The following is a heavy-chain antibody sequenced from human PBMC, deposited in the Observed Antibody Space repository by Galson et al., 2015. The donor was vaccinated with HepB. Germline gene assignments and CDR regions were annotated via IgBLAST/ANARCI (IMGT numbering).Heavy chain of an antibody. Sequence: QSGAEVKKPGESLRISCKGSGYSFTSYWISWVRQMPGKGLEWMGRIDPSDSYTNYSPSFQGHVTISADKSISTAYLQWSSLKASDTAMYYCARRYCSSTSCYTHFDYWGQGTLVTVSS. CDR3: ARRYCSSTSCYTHFDY. D-gene: IGHD2-2*02. CDR1: GYSFTSYW. V-gene: IGHV5-10-1*01. J-gene: IGHJ4*02. CDR2: IDPSDSYT.